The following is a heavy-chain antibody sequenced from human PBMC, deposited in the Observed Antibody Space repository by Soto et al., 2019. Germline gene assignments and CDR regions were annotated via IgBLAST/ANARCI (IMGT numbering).Heavy chain of an antibody. J-gene: IGHJ5*02. CDR3: AKDPLYYDFWRWGNWFDP. CDR1: GFTFSSYA. D-gene: IGHD3-3*01. Sequence: GGSLRLSCAASGFTFSSYAMSWVRQAPGKGLEWVSAISGSGGSTYYADSVKGRFTISRDNSKNTLYLQMNSLRAEDTAVYYCAKDPLYYDFWRWGNWFDPWGQGTLVTAPQ. V-gene: IGHV3-23*01. CDR2: ISGSGGST.